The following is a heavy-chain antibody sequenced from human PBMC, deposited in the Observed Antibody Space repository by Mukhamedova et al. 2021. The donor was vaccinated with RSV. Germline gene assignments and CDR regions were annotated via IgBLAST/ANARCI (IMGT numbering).Heavy chain of an antibody. Sequence: GKGLEWVAVISYDGSNKYYADSVKGRFTISRDNSKNTLYLQMNSLRAEDTAVYYCARVIFEYDSSGYYLGYWGQGTLVTVSS. CDR2: ISYDGSNK. V-gene: IGHV3-30*04. D-gene: IGHD3-22*01. CDR3: ARVIFEYDSSGYYLGY. J-gene: IGHJ4*02.